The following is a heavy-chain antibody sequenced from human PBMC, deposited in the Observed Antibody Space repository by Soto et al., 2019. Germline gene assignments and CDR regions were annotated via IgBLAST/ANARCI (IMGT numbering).Heavy chain of an antibody. D-gene: IGHD3-3*01. J-gene: IGHJ3*02. V-gene: IGHV4-34*01. CDR3: SVHSRVRFFDAFDI. CDR1: GGSFSGYY. Sequence: QVQLQQWGAGLLKPSETLSLTCAVYGGSFSGYYWSWIRQPPGKGPEWIGEINHSGSTNYNPSLKSRVTISVDTSKNQFSLKLSSVTAADTAVYYCSVHSRVRFFDAFDIWGQGTMVTVSS. CDR2: INHSGST.